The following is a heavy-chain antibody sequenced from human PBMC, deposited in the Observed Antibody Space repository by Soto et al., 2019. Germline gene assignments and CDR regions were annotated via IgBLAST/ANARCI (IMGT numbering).Heavy chain of an antibody. CDR3: AREGARITAAFDI. V-gene: IGHV3-21*01. D-gene: IGHD1-26*01. Sequence: PGGSMRLSCAASGFTFSSYSMNWVRQAPGKGPEWVSSISSSSSYIYYADSVKGRFTISRDNAKNSLYLQMNSLRAEDTAVYYCAREGARITAAFDIWGQGTMVTVSS. CDR1: GFTFSSYS. J-gene: IGHJ3*02. CDR2: ISSSSSYI.